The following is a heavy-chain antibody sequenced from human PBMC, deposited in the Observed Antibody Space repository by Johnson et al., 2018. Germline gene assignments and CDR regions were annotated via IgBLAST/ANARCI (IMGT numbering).Heavy chain of an antibody. CDR2: ISYDGSNK. CDR3: AKAPRVEGYGMDV. V-gene: IGHV3-30*18. J-gene: IGHJ6*02. CDR1: GFTFSSYG. Sequence: QVQLVESGGGVVQPGRSLRLSCAASGFTFSSYGMHWVRQAPGKGLEWVAVISYDGSNKYYADSVKGRFTLSRDNSKNTLYLQRNSLRAEDTAVYYCAKAPRVEGYGMDVWGQGTTVTVSS. D-gene: IGHD1-1*01.